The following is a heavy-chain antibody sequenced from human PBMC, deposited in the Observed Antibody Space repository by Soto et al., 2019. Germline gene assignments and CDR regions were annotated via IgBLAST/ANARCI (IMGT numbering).Heavy chain of an antibody. J-gene: IGHJ6*03. D-gene: IGHD3-3*02. CDR3: ASISHFQTYYYYYMDV. V-gene: IGHV4-34*01. CDR2: INHSGST. Sequence: QVQLQQWGAGLLKPSETLSLTCAVYGGSFSGYYWSWIRQPPGKGLEWIGEINHSGSTNYNPSLKSRVTISVDTSKNQFSLKLSSVTAADTAVYYCASISHFQTYYYYYMDVWGKGTTVTVSS. CDR1: GGSFSGYY.